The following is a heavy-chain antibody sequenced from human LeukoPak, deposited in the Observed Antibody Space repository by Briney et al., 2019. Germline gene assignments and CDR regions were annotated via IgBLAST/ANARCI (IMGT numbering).Heavy chain of an antibody. Sequence: GGSLRLSCAASGFTFSSYWMSWVRQAPGKGLEWVANIKQDGSEKYYVDSVKGRFTISRDNAKDSLYLQMNSLRAEDTAVYYCARAAVLLWFGPDYWGQGTLVTVSS. CDR3: ARAAVLLWFGPDY. CDR2: IKQDGSEK. D-gene: IGHD3-10*01. CDR1: GFTFSSYW. J-gene: IGHJ4*02. V-gene: IGHV3-7*01.